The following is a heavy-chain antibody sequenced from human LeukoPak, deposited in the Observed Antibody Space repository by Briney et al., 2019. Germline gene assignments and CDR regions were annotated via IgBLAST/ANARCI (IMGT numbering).Heavy chain of an antibody. J-gene: IGHJ5*02. D-gene: IGHD3-9*01. CDR2: INPNSGGT. V-gene: IGHV1-2*02. CDR1: GYTFTGYY. CDR3: ARDRLRYFDWLLYGWFDP. Sequence: ASVKVSCKASGYTFTGYYMRWVRQAPGQGLEWMGWINPNSGGTNYAQKFQGRVTMTRDTSISTAYMELSRLRSDDTAVYYCARDRLRYFDWLLYGWFDPWGQGTLVTVSS.